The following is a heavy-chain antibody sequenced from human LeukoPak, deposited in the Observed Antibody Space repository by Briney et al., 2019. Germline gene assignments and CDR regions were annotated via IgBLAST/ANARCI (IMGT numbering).Heavy chain of an antibody. CDR2: LHHSGIT. D-gene: IGHD3-22*01. CDR1: GYSITTVYW. CDR3: ARVGGSDSTGHYSVDY. J-gene: IGHJ4*02. Sequence: SETLSLTCAVSGYSITTVYWWGWIRQTPGRGLEWIGSLHHSGITSYNPSLKSRVTISVDTSKNQFSLRLTFVTAADTAVYYCARVGGSDSTGHYSVDYWGQGTLATVSS. V-gene: IGHV4-38-2*01.